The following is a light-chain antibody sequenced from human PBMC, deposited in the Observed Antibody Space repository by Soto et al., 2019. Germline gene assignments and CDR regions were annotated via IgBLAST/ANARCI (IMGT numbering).Light chain of an antibody. V-gene: IGKV1-5*03. Sequence: DIQMTQSPSTLSASVGGRVTIACRASQSISNWLAWYQKRPGKAPNLLIYKASTLQSGVPSRFSGSGSGTDFTLTISSLQPDDFTTYYCQQYKSYPYTFGQGTKLEIK. J-gene: IGKJ2*01. CDR2: KAS. CDR1: QSISNW. CDR3: QQYKSYPYT.